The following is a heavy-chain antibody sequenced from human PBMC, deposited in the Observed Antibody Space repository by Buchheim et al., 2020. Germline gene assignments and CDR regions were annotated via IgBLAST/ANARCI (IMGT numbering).Heavy chain of an antibody. D-gene: IGHD2-8*02. V-gene: IGHV4-59*01. CDR2: IFYSGTT. Sequence: QVQLQESSPGLMKPSETLSLTCTVSGGSITGYYWTWIRQPPGKGLEFIGYIFYSGTTDYNPSLRSRVTISVDTSTNQFSLSLRFVTPADTAVYYCARLNVLARTQFDYWGQGTL. J-gene: IGHJ4*02. CDR3: ARLNVLARTQFDY. CDR1: GGSITGYY.